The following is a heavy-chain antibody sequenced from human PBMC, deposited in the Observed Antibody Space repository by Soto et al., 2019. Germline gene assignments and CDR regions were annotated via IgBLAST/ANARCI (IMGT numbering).Heavy chain of an antibody. CDR3: ARTCRSGGSCYLEY. Sequence: ASVKVSCKASGYSFSSFGISWVRQAPGQGLEWVGWVSVPSGDTSSAQNFQGRVTVTTDTSTSTAYMEVGSLRSDDTAVYYCARTCRSGGSCYLEYWGEGTLVTVSS. CDR1: GYSFSSFG. CDR2: VSVPSGDT. D-gene: IGHD2-15*01. V-gene: IGHV1-18*01. J-gene: IGHJ4*02.